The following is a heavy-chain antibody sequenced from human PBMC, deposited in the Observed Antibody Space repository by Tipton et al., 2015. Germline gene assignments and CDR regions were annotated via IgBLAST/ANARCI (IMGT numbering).Heavy chain of an antibody. CDR1: GFTFSTYA. CDR2: VSGTGVST. Sequence: GSLRLSCAASGFTFSTYAMSWVRQAPGKGLEWVSAVSGTGVSTYYAHSVKGRFTISRDNSNNTLYLRMNSLRAEDTAVYYCAKDAHRSGWYYFDYWGQGTLVTVSS. V-gene: IGHV3-23*01. CDR3: AKDAHRSGWYYFDY. J-gene: IGHJ4*02. D-gene: IGHD6-19*01.